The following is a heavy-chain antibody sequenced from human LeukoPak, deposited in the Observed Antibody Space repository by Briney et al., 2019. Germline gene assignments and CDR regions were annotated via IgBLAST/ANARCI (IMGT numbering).Heavy chain of an antibody. V-gene: IGHV3-30*18. D-gene: IGHD3-10*01. CDR1: GFTFSSYG. CDR3: AKGGGIRITMVRGVTVDY. J-gene: IGHJ4*02. Sequence: GRSLRLSCAASGFTFSSYGMHWVRQAPGKGLEWVAVISYDGSNKYYADSVKGRFTISSDNSKNTLYLQMNSLRAEDTAVYYCAKGGGIRITMVRGVTVDYWGQGTLVTVSS. CDR2: ISYDGSNK.